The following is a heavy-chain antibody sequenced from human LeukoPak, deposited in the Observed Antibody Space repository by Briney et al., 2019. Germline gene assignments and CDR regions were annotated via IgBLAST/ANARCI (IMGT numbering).Heavy chain of an antibody. V-gene: IGHV3-64D*06. CDR3: VKGVWGYSSSWYDY. CDR1: GFTFSRYA. J-gene: IGHJ4*02. CDR2: ISSNGGST. D-gene: IGHD6-13*01. Sequence: PGGSLRLSCSASGFTFSRYAMHWVRQAPGKGLEYVSAISSNGGSTYYADSVKGRFTISRDNSKNTLYLQMSSLRAEDTAVYYCVKGVWGYSSSWYDYWGQGTLVTVSS.